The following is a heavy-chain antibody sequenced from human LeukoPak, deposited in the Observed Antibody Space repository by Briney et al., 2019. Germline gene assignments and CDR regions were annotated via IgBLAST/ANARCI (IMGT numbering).Heavy chain of an antibody. D-gene: IGHD2-2*01. CDR2: IRYDGTNK. CDR1: GFTFSSYG. Sequence: PGGSLRLSCAASGFTFSSYGMHWVRQAPGKGLEWVAFIRYDGTNKYYADSVKGRFTISRDNSKNTLYLQMNSLRAEDTAVYYCAKGRESNIVLVPAAVDYWGQGTLVTVSS. CDR3: AKGRESNIVLVPAAVDY. J-gene: IGHJ4*02. V-gene: IGHV3-30*02.